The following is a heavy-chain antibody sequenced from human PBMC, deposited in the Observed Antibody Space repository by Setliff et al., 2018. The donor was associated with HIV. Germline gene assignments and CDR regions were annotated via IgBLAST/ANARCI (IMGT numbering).Heavy chain of an antibody. D-gene: IGHD3-22*01. Sequence: ASVKVSCKASGYTFTSYYLHWVRQAPGQGLEWMGMINPSGGSASYAQKFQGRVNMSRDTSTSTVYMELSSLRSADTAVYYFAREYFDSSAYHYGFGAFDIWGQGTMVTVSS. CDR1: GYTFTSYY. CDR2: INPSGGSA. CDR3: AREYFDSSAYHYGFGAFDI. V-gene: IGHV1-46*01. J-gene: IGHJ3*02.